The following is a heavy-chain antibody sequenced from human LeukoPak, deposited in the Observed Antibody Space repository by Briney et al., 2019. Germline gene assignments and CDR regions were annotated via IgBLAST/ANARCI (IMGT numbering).Heavy chain of an antibody. J-gene: IGHJ4*02. V-gene: IGHV4-59*12. CDR1: GGSISSYY. CDR3: ARGNCSGGSCIMAN. Sequence: SETLSLTCTVSGGSISSYYWSWIRQPPGKGLEWIGNIYYSGTTNYNPSLKSRVTISVDTSKNQFSLKLSSVTAADTAVYYCARGNCSGGSCIMANWGQGTLVTVSS. D-gene: IGHD2-15*01. CDR2: IYYSGTT.